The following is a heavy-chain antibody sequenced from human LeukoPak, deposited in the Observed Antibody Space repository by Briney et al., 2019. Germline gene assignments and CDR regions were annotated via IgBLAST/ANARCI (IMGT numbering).Heavy chain of an antibody. V-gene: IGHV4-31*03. D-gene: IGHD6-13*01. CDR2: IYYSGST. CDR1: GGSVSSGGYY. Sequence: SETLSLTCTVSGGSVSSGGYYWSWIRQHPGKGLEWIGYIYYSGSTYYNPSLKSRVTISLDTSKNQFSLKLSSVTAADTAVYYCARDSSSWYRGFDNWGQGTLVTVSA. CDR3: ARDSSSWYRGFDN. J-gene: IGHJ4*02.